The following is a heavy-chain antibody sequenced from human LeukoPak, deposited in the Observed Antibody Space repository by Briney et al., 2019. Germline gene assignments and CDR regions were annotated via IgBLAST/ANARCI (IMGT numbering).Heavy chain of an antibody. CDR2: ISGSGGST. V-gene: IGHV3-23*01. Sequence: PGRSLRLSCTASGFTFGDYAMSWVRQAPGKGLEWVSAISGSGGSTYYADSVKGRFTISRDNSKNTLYLQMNSLRAEDTAVYYCAKVSYYYDSSGYPYYFDYWGQGTLVTVSS. J-gene: IGHJ4*02. CDR3: AKVSYYYDSSGYPYYFDY. D-gene: IGHD3-22*01. CDR1: GFTFGDYA.